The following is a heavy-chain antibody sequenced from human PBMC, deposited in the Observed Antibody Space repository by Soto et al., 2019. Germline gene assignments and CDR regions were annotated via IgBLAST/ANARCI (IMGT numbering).Heavy chain of an antibody. Sequence: LRLSCAASGFSFGNYAMSWVRQAPGKGLEWVSGISSSGLSIFYADSVKGRFTISRDNSQNTVHLQMNILGDEDAGVYYCAKGSGKLWFGELRNYFDSWGQGTLVTVSS. V-gene: IGHV3-23*01. D-gene: IGHD3-10*01. J-gene: IGHJ4*02. CDR3: AKGSGKLWFGELRNYFDS. CDR1: GFSFGNYA. CDR2: ISSSGLSI.